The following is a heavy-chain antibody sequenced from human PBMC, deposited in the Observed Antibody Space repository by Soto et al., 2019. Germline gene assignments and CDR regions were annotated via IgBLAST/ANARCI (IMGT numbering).Heavy chain of an antibody. CDR2: MSPSNGNA. V-gene: IGHV1-8*01. Sequence: SSVKVSCKSSGYSFTTYDFNWVRQATGQGPEWMGWMSPSNGNAAYAQKFQGRVTMTRNTSISTAYMELSGLRSEDTAGDYCAGGYGPYIDYWAEGALVPVSS. CDR3: AGGYGPYIDY. CDR1: GYSFTTYD. D-gene: IGHD3-10*01. J-gene: IGHJ4*02.